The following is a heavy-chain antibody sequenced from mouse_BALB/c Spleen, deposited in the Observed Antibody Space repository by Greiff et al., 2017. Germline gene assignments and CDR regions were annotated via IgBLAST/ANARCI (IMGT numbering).Heavy chain of an antibody. CDR2: IWAGGST. J-gene: IGHJ4*01. Sequence: VKLMESGPGLVAPSQSLSITCTVSGFSLTSYGVHWVRQPPGKGLEWLGVIWAGGSTNYNSALMSRLSISKDNSKSQVFLKMNSLQTDDTAMYYCAREAPYSGYAMDYWGQGTSVTVSS. CDR3: AREAPYSGYAMDY. V-gene: IGHV2-9*02. CDR1: GFSLTSYG. D-gene: IGHD2-10*01.